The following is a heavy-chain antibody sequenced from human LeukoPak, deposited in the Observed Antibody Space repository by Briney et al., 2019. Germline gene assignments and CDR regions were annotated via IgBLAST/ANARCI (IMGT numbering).Heavy chain of an antibody. Sequence: GGSLRLSCAASGFTFSSYGMHWVRQAPGKGLEWVAVISYDGSNKYYADSVKGRYTISRDNSKNTLYLQMNSLRAEDTAVYYCAKDGLYSSSWNYGMDVWGQGTTVTVSS. CDR3: AKDGLYSSSWNYGMDV. D-gene: IGHD6-13*01. V-gene: IGHV3-30*18. CDR1: GFTFSSYG. CDR2: ISYDGSNK. J-gene: IGHJ6*02.